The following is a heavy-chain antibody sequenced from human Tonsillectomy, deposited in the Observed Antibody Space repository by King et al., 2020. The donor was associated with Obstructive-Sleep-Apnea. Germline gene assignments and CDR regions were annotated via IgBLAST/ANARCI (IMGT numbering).Heavy chain of an antibody. J-gene: IGHJ4*02. CDR1: GFTVSSYD. CDR3: ARSITMVRGVIYFDY. D-gene: IGHD3-10*01. Sequence: VQLVESGGGLVQPGGSLRLSWAASGFTVSSYDMHWVRQATGKGLEWVSAIGTAGEKSYPVSVKGLFTISRENATNSFDLQMNSLRAGDTAVYYCARSITMVRGVIYFDYWGQGTLVTVSS. CDR2: IGTAGEK. V-gene: IGHV3-13*04.